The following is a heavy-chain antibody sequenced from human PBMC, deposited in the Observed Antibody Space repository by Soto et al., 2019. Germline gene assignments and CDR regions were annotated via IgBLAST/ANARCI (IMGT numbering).Heavy chain of an antibody. Sequence: ASVKVSFKASGYTFTSYGISWVRQAPGQGLEWMGWISAYNGNTNYAQKLQGRVTMTTDTSTSTAYMELRSLRSDDTAVYYCARELLRFLEWLPYGMDVWGQGTTVTVSS. CDR1: GYTFTSYG. D-gene: IGHD3-3*01. V-gene: IGHV1-18*04. J-gene: IGHJ6*02. CDR3: ARELLRFLEWLPYGMDV. CDR2: ISAYNGNT.